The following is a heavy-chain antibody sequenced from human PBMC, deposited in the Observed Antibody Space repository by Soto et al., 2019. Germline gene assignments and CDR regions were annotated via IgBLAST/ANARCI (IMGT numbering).Heavy chain of an antibody. D-gene: IGHD2-2*01. V-gene: IGHV3-13*01. Sequence: EVQLVESGGGLVQPGGSLRLSCAASGFTFSSYDMHWVRQATGKGLEWVSAIGTAGDTYYPGSVKGRFTISRENAKNSLYLQMNSLRAGDTAVYYCARAGYCSRTSCFGHNAFDIWGQGTMVTVSS. CDR1: GFTFSSYD. J-gene: IGHJ3*02. CDR2: IGTAGDT. CDR3: ARAGYCSRTSCFGHNAFDI.